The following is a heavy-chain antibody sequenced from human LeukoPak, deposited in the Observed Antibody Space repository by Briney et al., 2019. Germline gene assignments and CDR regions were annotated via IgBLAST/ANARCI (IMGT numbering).Heavy chain of an antibody. CDR2: ISYDGSNK. Sequence: QPGGSLRLSCAASGFTFSSYAIHWVRQAPGKGLEWVAVISYDGSNKYYADSVKGRFTISRDNSKNTLYLQMNSLRAEDTAVYYCARESSWYYYKNFDYWGQGTLVTVSS. V-gene: IGHV3-30-3*01. CDR3: ARESSWYYYKNFDY. D-gene: IGHD6-13*01. J-gene: IGHJ4*02. CDR1: GFTFSSYA.